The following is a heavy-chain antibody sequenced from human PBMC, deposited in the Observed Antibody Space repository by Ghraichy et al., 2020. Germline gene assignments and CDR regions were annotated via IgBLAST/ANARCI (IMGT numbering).Heavy chain of an antibody. CDR1: GDSISGRNW. Sequence: LTCAVSGDSISGRNWWSWVRQPPGKGLEWIGEIYHSGSTSFNPSLKSRVTISIDKSKNQFSLNLSSVTAADTAVYYCAGEIMVRGVIITRPWFDPWGLGTLVTVSS. CDR3: AGEIMVRGVIITRPWFDP. D-gene: IGHD3-10*01. CDR2: IYHSGST. J-gene: IGHJ5*02. V-gene: IGHV4-4*02.